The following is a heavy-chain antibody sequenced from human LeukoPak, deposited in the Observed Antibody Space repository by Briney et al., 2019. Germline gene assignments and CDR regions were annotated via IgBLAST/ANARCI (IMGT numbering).Heavy chain of an antibody. Sequence: GGSLRLSCAASGFTFSTYAMSWVRQAPGQGLEWVSSISGSGGSTYYADSVKGRFTISRDNSKNTLYLQMNSLRADDTAIYYCAKAAYRDYSSFDYWGQGTLVTVSS. J-gene: IGHJ4*02. V-gene: IGHV3-23*01. CDR1: GFTFSTYA. D-gene: IGHD4-17*01. CDR2: ISGSGGST. CDR3: AKAAYRDYSSFDY.